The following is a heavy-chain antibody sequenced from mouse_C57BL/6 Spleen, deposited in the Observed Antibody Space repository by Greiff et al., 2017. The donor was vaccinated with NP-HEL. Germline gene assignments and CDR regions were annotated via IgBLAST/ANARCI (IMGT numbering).Heavy chain of an antibody. D-gene: IGHD1-1*01. CDR3: ARGGVVAPYAMDY. CDR1: GYAFSSYW. CDR2: IYPGDGDT. Sequence: VQLQQSGAELVKPGASVKISCKASGYAFSSYWMNWVKQRPGKGLEWIGQIYPGDGDTNYNGKFKGKATLTADKSSSTAYMQLSSLTSEDSAVYFCARGGVVAPYAMDYWGQGTSVTVSS. V-gene: IGHV1-80*01. J-gene: IGHJ4*01.